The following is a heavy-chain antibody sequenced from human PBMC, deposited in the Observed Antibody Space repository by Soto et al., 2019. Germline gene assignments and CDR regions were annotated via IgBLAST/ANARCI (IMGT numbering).Heavy chain of an antibody. CDR3: ARVVLRIAARPPPTPIPYFDY. Sequence: SETLSLTCAVPGYSISSGYYWGWIRQPPGKGLEWIGSIYHSGSTYYNPSLKSRVTISVDTSKNQFSLKLSSVTAADTAVYYCARVVLRIAARPPPTPIPYFDYWGQGTLVTVSS. D-gene: IGHD6-6*01. V-gene: IGHV4-38-2*01. J-gene: IGHJ4*02. CDR1: GYSISSGYY. CDR2: IYHSGST.